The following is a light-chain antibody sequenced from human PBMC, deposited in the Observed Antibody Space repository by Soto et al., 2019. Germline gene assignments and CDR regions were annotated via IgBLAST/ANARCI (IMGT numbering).Light chain of an antibody. J-gene: IGKJ1*01. Sequence: EIVLTQSPGTLSLSPGERATLSCRASQSVSSSYLAWYQQKPGQAPRLLIYGASSRATGIPDRFSGSGSRTDFSLTISRLEPEDFAVYYCQHQRTFGQGTKVEIK. CDR1: QSVSSSY. CDR2: GAS. CDR3: QHQRT. V-gene: IGKV3-20*01.